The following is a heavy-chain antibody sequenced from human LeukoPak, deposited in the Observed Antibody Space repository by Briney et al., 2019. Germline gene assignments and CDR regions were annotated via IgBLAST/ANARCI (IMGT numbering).Heavy chain of an antibody. CDR3: ARESPRYSTGWFSGFDAFDI. CDR1: GYTFTSYG. V-gene: IGHV1-18*01. D-gene: IGHD6-19*01. J-gene: IGHJ3*02. CDR2: ISAYNGNT. Sequence: GASVKVSCKASGYTFTSYGISWVRQAPGQGLEWMGWISAYNGNTNYAQKLQGRVTMTTDTSTSTAYMELRSLRSDDTAVYYCARESPRYSTGWFSGFDAFDIWGQGTMVTVSS.